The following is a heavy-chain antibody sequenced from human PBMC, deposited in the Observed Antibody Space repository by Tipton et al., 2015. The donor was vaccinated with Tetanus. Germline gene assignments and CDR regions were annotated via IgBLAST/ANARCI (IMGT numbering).Heavy chain of an antibody. CDR1: GFVFSDYS. CDR3: ARNSGELGWGGWGRAVDY. V-gene: IGHV3-48*02. D-gene: IGHD3-10*01. J-gene: IGHJ4*02. Sequence: SLRLSCATSGFVFSDYSMNWVRQAPGRGLEWVSYISGGATIYQRASVKGRFTVARENAKNSLHLQINSLRDGATGVYYCARNSGELGWGGWGRAVDYWGQGTLVTVSS. CDR2: ISGGATI.